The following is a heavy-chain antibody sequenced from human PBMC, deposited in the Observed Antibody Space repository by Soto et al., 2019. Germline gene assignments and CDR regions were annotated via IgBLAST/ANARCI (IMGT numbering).Heavy chain of an antibody. CDR1: GGTFRNCP. J-gene: IGHJ4*02. Sequence: QGQQVQSGTKVKKPGSSEKVSCKASGGTFRNCPINWVRQAPGQGLEWMGSIFPLTDIPDYAQNFQARLTISADKSTSTVYMELSSLTSDDTAMYFCARGPLVVLNYFESWGQGTLVTVSS. V-gene: IGHV1-69*02. CDR2: IFPLTDIP. CDR3: ARGPLVVLNYFES.